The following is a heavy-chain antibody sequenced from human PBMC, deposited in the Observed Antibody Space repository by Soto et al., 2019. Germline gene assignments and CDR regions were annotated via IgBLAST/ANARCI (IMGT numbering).Heavy chain of an antibody. CDR1: GFTFSSYG. CDR2: ISYDGSNK. CDR3: AKDQLRGVRGVITYYYGMDV. J-gene: IGHJ6*02. V-gene: IGHV3-30*18. D-gene: IGHD3-10*01. Sequence: QVQLVESGGGVVQPGRSLRLSCAASGFTFSSYGMHWVRQAPGKGLEWVAVISYDGSNKYYADSVKGRFTISGDNSKNTLYLQMNSLRAEDTAVYYCAKDQLRGVRGVITYYYGMDVWGQGTTVTVSS.